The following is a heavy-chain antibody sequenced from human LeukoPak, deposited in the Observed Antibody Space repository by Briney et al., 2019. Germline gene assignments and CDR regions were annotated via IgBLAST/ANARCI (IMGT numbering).Heavy chain of an antibody. CDR2: ISTSSSYI. CDR3: ARAGYSSSWTYYYYYYMDV. J-gene: IGHJ6*03. Sequence: GGSLRLSCVASGFTFSSYRMNWVRQAPGKGLEWVSSISTSSSYIYYADSVKGRFTISRDNAKNSLYLQMNSLRAEDTAVYYCARAGYSSSWTYYYYYYMDVWGKGTTVTVSS. V-gene: IGHV3-21*01. CDR1: GFTFSSYR. D-gene: IGHD6-13*01.